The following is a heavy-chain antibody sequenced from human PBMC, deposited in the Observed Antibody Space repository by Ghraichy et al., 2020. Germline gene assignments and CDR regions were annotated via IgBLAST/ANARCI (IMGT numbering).Heavy chain of an antibody. V-gene: IGHV1-18*01. D-gene: IGHD3-3*01. J-gene: IGHJ4*02. CDR3: AREVRSQYDFWSGYLSD. Sequence: ASVKVSCKASGYTFTSYGISWVRQAPGQGLEWMGWISAYNGNTNYAQKLQGRVTMTTDTSTSTAYMELRSLRSDDTAVYYCAREVRSQYDFWSGYLSDWGQGTLVTVSS. CDR1: GYTFTSYG. CDR2: ISAYNGNT.